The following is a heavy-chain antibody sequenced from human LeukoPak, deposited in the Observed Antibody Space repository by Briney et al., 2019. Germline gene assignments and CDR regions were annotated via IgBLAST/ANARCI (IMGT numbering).Heavy chain of an antibody. CDR1: GGSMSNGTYY. D-gene: IGHD2-2*01. V-gene: IGHV4-61*02. CDR2: IYTSGST. CDR3: ARAEGNIVVVPAATYYYYMDV. J-gene: IGHJ6*03. Sequence: SETLSLTCSVSGGSMSNGTYYWSWIRQPAGKGLEWIGRIYTSGSTNYNPSLKSRVTISVDTSKNQFSLKLSSVTAADTAVYYCARAEGNIVVVPAATYYYYMDVWGKGTTVTVSS.